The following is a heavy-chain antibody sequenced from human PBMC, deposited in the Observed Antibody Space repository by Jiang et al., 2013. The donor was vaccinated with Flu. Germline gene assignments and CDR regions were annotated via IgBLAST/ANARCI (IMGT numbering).Heavy chain of an antibody. V-gene: IGHV5-51*01. J-gene: IGHJ4*02. D-gene: IGHD2-2*03. Sequence: SFTNYWIGWVRQMPGKGLEWMGLVYPGDSDTKYSPSFQGQVTISADKSISTAYLQLSSLKASDSAIYYCVRRLDGYFVYWGQGTLVTVSS. CDR1: SFTNYW. CDR3: VRRLDGYFVY. CDR2: VYPGDSDT.